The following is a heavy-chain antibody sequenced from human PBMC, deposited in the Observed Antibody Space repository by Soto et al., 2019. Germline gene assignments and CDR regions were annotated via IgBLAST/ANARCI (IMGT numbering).Heavy chain of an antibody. J-gene: IGHJ6*02. D-gene: IGHD1-7*01. CDR1: GFTFSSYG. CDR2: ISYDGSNK. Sequence: QVQLVESGGGVVQPGRSLRLSCAASGFTFSSYGMHWVRQAPGKGLEWVAVISYDGSNKYYADSVKGRFTISRDNSKNTLYLQMNSLRAEDTAVYYCAKELELWGYYYYGMDVWGQGTTVTVSS. V-gene: IGHV3-30*18. CDR3: AKELELWGYYYYGMDV.